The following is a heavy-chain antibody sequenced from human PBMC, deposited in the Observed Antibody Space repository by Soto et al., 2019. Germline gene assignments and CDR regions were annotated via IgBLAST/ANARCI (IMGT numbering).Heavy chain of an antibody. D-gene: IGHD2-15*01. CDR3: ARDADIVVVVGIDY. Sequence: GGSLRLSCAASGFTFSSYGMHWVRQAPGKGLEWVAVIWYDGSNKYYADSVKGRFTISRDNSKNTLYLQMNSLRAEDTAVYYCARDADIVVVVGIDYWGQGTLVTVSS. CDR1: GFTFSSYG. J-gene: IGHJ4*02. V-gene: IGHV3-33*01. CDR2: IWYDGSNK.